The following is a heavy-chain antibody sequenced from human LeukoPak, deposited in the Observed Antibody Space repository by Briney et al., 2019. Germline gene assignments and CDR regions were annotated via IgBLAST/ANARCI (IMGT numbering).Heavy chain of an antibody. CDR1: GFTFSSYE. CDR3: ATVQVLRFLEWLSDFDY. CDR2: ISSSGSTI. V-gene: IGHV3-48*03. D-gene: IGHD3-3*01. J-gene: IGHJ4*02. Sequence: GGSLRLSCAASGFTFSSYEMNWVPQAPGKGLEWVSYISSSGSTIYYADSVKGRFTISRDNAKNSLYLQMNSLRAEDTAVYYCATVQVLRFLEWLSDFDYWGQGTLVTVSS.